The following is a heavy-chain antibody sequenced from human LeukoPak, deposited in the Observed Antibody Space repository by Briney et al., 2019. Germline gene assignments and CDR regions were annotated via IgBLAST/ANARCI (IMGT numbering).Heavy chain of an antibody. Sequence: PSETLSLTCTVSGGSISSYYWGWIRQPPGKGLEWIGSIYHSGSTYYNPSLKSRVTISVDTSKNQFSLKLSSVTAADTAVYYCARDLRYYYGSGSSFDYWGQGTLVTVSS. CDR2: IYHSGST. V-gene: IGHV4-38-2*02. J-gene: IGHJ4*02. CDR1: GGSISSYY. CDR3: ARDLRYYYGSGSSFDY. D-gene: IGHD3-10*01.